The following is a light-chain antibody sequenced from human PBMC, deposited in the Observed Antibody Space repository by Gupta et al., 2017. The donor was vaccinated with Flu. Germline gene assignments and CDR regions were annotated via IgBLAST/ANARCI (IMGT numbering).Light chain of an antibody. CDR2: GAS. CDR1: HSVSSD. V-gene: IGKV3-15*01. CDR3: QRDNNLVT. J-gene: IGKJ1*01. Sequence: SPGHVSVSGGERATRSCRASHSVSSDMDWYQQKPSQAPRLIIYGASSRATGIAARFSGSGSGTEFTISISSPQCEGFAVDCSQRDNNLVTFGQGTKVEIK.